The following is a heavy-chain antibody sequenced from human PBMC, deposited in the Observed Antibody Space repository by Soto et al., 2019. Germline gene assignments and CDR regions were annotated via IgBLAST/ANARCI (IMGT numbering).Heavy chain of an antibody. CDR1: GGAISSSSYY. V-gene: IGHV4-39*01. J-gene: IGHJ4*02. Sequence: SETLSLTCTLSGGAISSSSYYWGWIRQPPGKGLEWIGSIYYSGSTYYNPSLKSRVTISVDTSKNQFSLKLSSVTAADTAVYYCASLYDFWSGYYSDYWGQGTLVTVPQ. CDR2: IYYSGST. D-gene: IGHD3-3*01. CDR3: ASLYDFWSGYYSDY.